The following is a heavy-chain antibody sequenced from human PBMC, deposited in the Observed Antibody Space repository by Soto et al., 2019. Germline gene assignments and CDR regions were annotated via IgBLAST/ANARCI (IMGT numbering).Heavy chain of an antibody. CDR2: IYYSGST. Sequence: QVQLQESGPGLVKPSQTLSLTCTVSGGSISSGDYYWSWIRQPPGKGLEWIGYIYYSGSTYYNPSPKSRVTVSVDTSKNQFSLKLSSVTAADTAVYYCARTGYSYGYGGQFDPWGQGTLVTVSS. J-gene: IGHJ5*02. CDR1: GGSISSGDYY. D-gene: IGHD5-18*01. V-gene: IGHV4-30-4*01. CDR3: ARTGYSYGYGGQFDP.